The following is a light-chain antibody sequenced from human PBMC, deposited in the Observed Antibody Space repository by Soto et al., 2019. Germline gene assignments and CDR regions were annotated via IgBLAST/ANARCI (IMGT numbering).Light chain of an antibody. CDR1: QSVSSY. CDR3: QQRSNWPPYT. V-gene: IGKV3-11*01. Sequence: EIVLTQSPATLSLSPGARATLSCRASQSVSSYLAWYQQKPGQAPRLLIYDASNRATGIPARFSGSGSGTDFTLTISSLEPEDFEVYYCQQRSNWPPYTFGQGTKLEIK. CDR2: DAS. J-gene: IGKJ2*01.